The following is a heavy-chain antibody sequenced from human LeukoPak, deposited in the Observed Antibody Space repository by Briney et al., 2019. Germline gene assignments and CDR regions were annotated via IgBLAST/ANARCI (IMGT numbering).Heavy chain of an antibody. Sequence: SETLSLTCTVSGGSLSSSSYYWGWLRQPPGTGLEWVGSIYYSGSTYYNPSLKSRVTISVDTSKNQFSLKLSSVTAADTAVYYCARVGGSGSYPQYYFDYWGQGTLVTVSS. V-gene: IGHV4-39*07. CDR2: IYYSGST. J-gene: IGHJ4*02. CDR1: GGSLSSSSYY. D-gene: IGHD3-10*01. CDR3: ARVGGSGSYPQYYFDY.